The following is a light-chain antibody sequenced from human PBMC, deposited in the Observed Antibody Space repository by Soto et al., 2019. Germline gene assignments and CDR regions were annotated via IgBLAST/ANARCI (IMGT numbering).Light chain of an antibody. CDR3: QTWGTGIVI. J-gene: IGLJ2*01. CDR1: SGHSNYA. V-gene: IGLV4-69*01. Sequence: QSVLTQSPSASASLGASVKLTCTLSSGHSNYAIAWHQQQPEKGPRYLMKLNRDGSHSKGDGIPNRFSGSSSGAERYLTISSLQSEDCQTWGTGIVIFGGGTKLTVL. CDR2: LNRDGSH.